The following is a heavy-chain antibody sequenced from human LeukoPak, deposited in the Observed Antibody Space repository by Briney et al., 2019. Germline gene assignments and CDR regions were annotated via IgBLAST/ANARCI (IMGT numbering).Heavy chain of an antibody. V-gene: IGHV2-5*01. CDR1: GFSLSTSGVG. CDR2: IYWNDDK. J-gene: IGHJ5*02. Sequence: SGPTLVNPTQTLTLTCTFSGFSLSTSGVGVGWIRQPPGKALEWLALIYWNDDKRYSPSLKSRLTITKDTPKNQVVLTMTNMDPVDTATYYCARKRSLRYFDWLSQYNWFDPWGQGTLVTVSS. D-gene: IGHD3-9*01. CDR3: ARKRSLRYFDWLSQYNWFDP.